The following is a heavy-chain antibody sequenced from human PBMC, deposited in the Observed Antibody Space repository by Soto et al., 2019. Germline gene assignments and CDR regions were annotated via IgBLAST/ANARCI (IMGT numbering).Heavy chain of an antibody. V-gene: IGHV1-18*04. J-gene: IGHJ4*02. CDR2: ISTHNGDT. CDR1: GYTFTDYG. D-gene: IGHD5-18*01. CDR3: ARDKRAYSYGAMDF. Sequence: VASVKVSCKTSGYTFTDYGVTWVRQAPGQGLEWMGWISTHNGDTIFAQNVQGRITMTADTVTSTVYMDLRSLTPDDTAVYYCARDKRAYSYGAMDFWGQGTLVTVSS.